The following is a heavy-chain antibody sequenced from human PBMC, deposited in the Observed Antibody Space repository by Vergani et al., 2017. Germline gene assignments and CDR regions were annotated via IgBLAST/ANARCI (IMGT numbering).Heavy chain of an antibody. CDR1: GGPVSSGSYY. V-gene: IGHV4-61*01. D-gene: IGHD4-23*01. CDR2: IYYSGGT. Sequence: QVQLQESGPGLVKPSETLSLTCTVSGGPVSSGSYYWSWVRPPPGKGLEWIGYIYYSGGTNYNPSLKSRVTISVDTSKNQFSLKLSAVTAADTAVYYCARVGSTTTVVTPGGNYYYYGMEVWGKGP. CDR3: ARVGSTTTVVTPGGNYYYYGMEV. J-gene: IGHJ6*04.